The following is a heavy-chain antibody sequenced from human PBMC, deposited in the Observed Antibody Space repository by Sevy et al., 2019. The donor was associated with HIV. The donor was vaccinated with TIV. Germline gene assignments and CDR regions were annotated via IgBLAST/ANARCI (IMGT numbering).Heavy chain of an antibody. Sequence: GGSLRLSCAASGFTFSSYSMNWVRQAPGKGLEWVSYISSSSSTIYYADSVKGRFTISRDNAKNSLYLQMNSLRDEDTAVYYCARDHVRGDYTHYYYYGMDVWGQGTTVTVSS. CDR1: GFTFSSYS. V-gene: IGHV3-48*02. CDR3: ARDHVRGDYTHYYYYGMDV. CDR2: ISSSSSTI. J-gene: IGHJ6*02. D-gene: IGHD4-17*01.